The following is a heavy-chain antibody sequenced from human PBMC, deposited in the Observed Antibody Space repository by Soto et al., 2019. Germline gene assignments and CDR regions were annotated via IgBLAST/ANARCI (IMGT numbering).Heavy chain of an antibody. D-gene: IGHD6-13*01. J-gene: IGHJ5*02. V-gene: IGHV1-18*01. CDR3: ARDVCIASAGTGNWFDL. CDR2: ISAYNGNT. CDR1: GYTINSYG. Sequence: GGPGEVSRKGSGYTINSYGIRWVGQGPGQGLEWMGWISAYNGNTNYAQKLQGRVTMTTDTSTSTAYMELRSLRSDDTAVYYCARDVCIASAGTGNWFDLCGKGNLVTVYS.